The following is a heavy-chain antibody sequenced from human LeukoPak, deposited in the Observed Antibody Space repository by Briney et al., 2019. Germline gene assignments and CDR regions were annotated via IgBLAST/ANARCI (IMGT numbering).Heavy chain of an antibody. J-gene: IGHJ4*02. Sequence: GASVKVSCKASGYTFTGYYMHWVRQAPGQGLEWMGWINPNSGGTNYAQKFQGRVTMTRDTSISTAYMELSRLRSDDTAVYYCARAPRRYGSGSFCWGQGTLVTVSS. CDR3: ARAPRRYGSGSFC. CDR1: GYTFTGYY. CDR2: INPNSGGT. V-gene: IGHV1-2*02. D-gene: IGHD3-10*01.